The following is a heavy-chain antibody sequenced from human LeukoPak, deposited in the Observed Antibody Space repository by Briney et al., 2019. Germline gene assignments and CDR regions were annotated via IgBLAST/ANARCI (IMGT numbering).Heavy chain of an antibody. J-gene: IGHJ2*01. V-gene: IGHV4-39*07. CDR1: GGSISSTIYY. Sequence: PSETLSLTCAVSGGSISSTIYYWGWIRQPPGKGLEWIGSIYYRGSTYYNPSLKSRVAISIDTSKNQFSLKLTSVPAADTAVYYCAREGLGSGRGGDFDLWGRGTLVTVSS. D-gene: IGHD2-15*01. CDR2: IYYRGST. CDR3: AREGLGSGRGGDFDL.